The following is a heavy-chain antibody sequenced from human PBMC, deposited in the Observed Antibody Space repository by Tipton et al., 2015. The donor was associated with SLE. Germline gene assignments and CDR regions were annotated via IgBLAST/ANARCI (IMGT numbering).Heavy chain of an antibody. J-gene: IGHJ5*02. CDR1: GFTFSSYA. CDR3: ARVGGGSSWYGWFDP. D-gene: IGHD6-13*01. Sequence: GSLRLSCAASGFTFSSYAMHWVRQAPGKGLEWVAVIYSGGSTYYADSVKGRFTISRHNSKNTLYLQMNSLRAEDTAVYYCARVGGGSSWYGWFDPWGQGTLVTVSS. V-gene: IGHV3-53*04. CDR2: IYSGGST.